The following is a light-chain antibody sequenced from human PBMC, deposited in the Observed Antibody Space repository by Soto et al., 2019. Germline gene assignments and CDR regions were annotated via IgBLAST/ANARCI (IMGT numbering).Light chain of an antibody. Sequence: DIQMTQSPSSLSASVGDRVTITCRASQSISSYLNWYQQKPGKAPKLLIYAASSLQSGVPSRFSGSGSGTDFTLTISSLQPEDFATYYCTPSYSTLYAFGQGTKVDIK. CDR1: QSISSY. J-gene: IGKJ2*01. CDR3: TPSYSTLYA. CDR2: AAS. V-gene: IGKV1-39*01.